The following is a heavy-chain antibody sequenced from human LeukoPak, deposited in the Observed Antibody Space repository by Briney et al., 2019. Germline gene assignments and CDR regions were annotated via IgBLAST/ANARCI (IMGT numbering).Heavy chain of an antibody. D-gene: IGHD3-10*01. CDR3: ATLVWFGEYA. CDR1: GYTLTELS. Sequence: ASVKVSCKVSGYTLTELSMHWVRQATGKGLEWMGGFDPEDGKRNSAQKFQGRVTMTEDTSTDTAYMELSSLRSEDTAVYYCATLVWFGEYAWGQGTLVTVSS. V-gene: IGHV1-24*01. J-gene: IGHJ4*02. CDR2: FDPEDGKR.